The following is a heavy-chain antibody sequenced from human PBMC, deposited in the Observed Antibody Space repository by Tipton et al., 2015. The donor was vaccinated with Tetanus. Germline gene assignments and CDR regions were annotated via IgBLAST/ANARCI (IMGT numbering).Heavy chain of an antibody. CDR3: ARATPSGSYFVRYYSMDV. Sequence: GLVKPSQTLSLTCTVSGGSISSGDYYWSWIRRPPGKGPEWIGYVSDSGSTYSNPSLRSRIIISVDTSKNQFSLILSSVTAADTAVYYCARATPSGSYFVRYYSMDVWGQGTTVVVSS. CDR2: VSDSGST. V-gene: IGHV4-30-4*01. J-gene: IGHJ6*02. D-gene: IGHD3-22*01. CDR1: GGSISSGDYY.